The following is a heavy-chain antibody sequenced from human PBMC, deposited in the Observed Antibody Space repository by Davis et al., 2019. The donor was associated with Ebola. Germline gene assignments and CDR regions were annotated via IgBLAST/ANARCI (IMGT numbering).Heavy chain of an antibody. CDR2: INPNSGGT. CDR1: GYTFTGYY. CDR3: ARDRGTGWFDP. J-gene: IGHJ5*02. Sequence: ASVKVSCKASGYTFTGYYMYWVRQAPGQGLEWMGWINPNSGGTNYAQKFQGRVTMTRDTSISTAYMELRSLRSDDTAVYYCARDRGTGWFDPWGQGTLVTVSS. V-gene: IGHV1-2*02. D-gene: IGHD1-1*01.